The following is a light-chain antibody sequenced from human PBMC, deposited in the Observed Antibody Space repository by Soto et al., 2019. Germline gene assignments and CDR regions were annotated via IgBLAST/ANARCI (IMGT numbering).Light chain of an antibody. J-gene: IGLJ3*02. CDR2: VSSDGSH. CDR1: SGHSRYA. V-gene: IGLV4-69*01. Sequence: QLVLTQSPSASASLGASVKVTCTLSSGHSRYAIAWHQQQPEKGPRYLMKVSSDGSHSKGDGIPDRFSGSSSGAERYLTISSLQSEDEADYYCQTWGTGIHWVFGGGTKLTVL. CDR3: QTWGTGIHWV.